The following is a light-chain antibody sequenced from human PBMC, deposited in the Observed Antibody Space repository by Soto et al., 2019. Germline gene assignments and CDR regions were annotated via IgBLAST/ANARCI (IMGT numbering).Light chain of an antibody. CDR3: SSYSSRSTVV. Sequence: QSALTQPASVSGSPGQSITISCTGTSSDVGDYNYVSWYQQHPGKAPKLVIYDVSNRPSGFSNRFSGSKSGNTASLTISGLQAEDEADYYCSSYSSRSTVVFGGGTKVTV. J-gene: IGLJ2*01. V-gene: IGLV2-14*01. CDR1: SSDVGDYNY. CDR2: DVS.